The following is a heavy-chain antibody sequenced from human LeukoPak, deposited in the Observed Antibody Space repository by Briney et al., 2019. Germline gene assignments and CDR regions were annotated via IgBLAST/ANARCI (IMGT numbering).Heavy chain of an antibody. V-gene: IGHV4-4*07. Sequence: SETLSLTCTVSGGSISSYYWSWIRQPAGKGLEWIGRISTSGSTKHNSSLKSRVTMSVDTPKNQFSLKLGSVTAADTAVYYCARDWDYWGQGTLVTVSS. CDR3: ARDWDY. J-gene: IGHJ4*02. CDR1: GGSISSYY. CDR2: ISTSGST.